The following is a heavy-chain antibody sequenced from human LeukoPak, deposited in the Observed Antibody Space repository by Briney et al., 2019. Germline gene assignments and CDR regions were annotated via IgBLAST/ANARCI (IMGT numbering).Heavy chain of an antibody. CDR1: GGTFSSYA. Sequence: SVKVSCKASGGTFSSYAISWVRQAPGQGLEWMGGIIPIFGTANYAQKFQGRVTITADESTSTACMELSSLRSEDTAVYYCAGSSHQRNWFDPWGQGTLVIVSS. CDR2: IIPIFGTA. CDR3: AGSSHQRNWFDP. J-gene: IGHJ5*02. D-gene: IGHD1-26*01. V-gene: IGHV1-69*13.